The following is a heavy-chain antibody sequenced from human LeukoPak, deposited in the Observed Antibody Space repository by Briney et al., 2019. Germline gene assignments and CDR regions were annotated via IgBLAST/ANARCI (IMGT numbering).Heavy chain of an antibody. J-gene: IGHJ4*02. CDR3: AKKGGSSSGWYEKVYYFDY. Sequence: DSVKGRFTISRDNSKNTLYLQMNSLRAEDTAVYYCAKKGGSSSGWYEKVYYFDYWGQGTQVTVSS. V-gene: IGHV3-23*01. D-gene: IGHD6-19*01.